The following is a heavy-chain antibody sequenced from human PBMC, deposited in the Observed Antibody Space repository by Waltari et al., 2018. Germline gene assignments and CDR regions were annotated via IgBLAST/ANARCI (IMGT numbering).Heavy chain of an antibody. D-gene: IGHD1-26*01. CDR3: ARGPQRIVGARVGYYFDY. CDR1: GYTFTSYD. CDR2: MNPNSGNT. Sequence: QVQLVQSGAEVKKPGASVKVSCKASGYTFTSYDINWVRQATGQGLEWMGWMNPNSGNTGYAQKFQGRVTITRNTSISTAYMELSSLRSEDTAVYYCARGPQRIVGARVGYYFDYWGQGTLVTVSS. J-gene: IGHJ4*02. V-gene: IGHV1-8*03.